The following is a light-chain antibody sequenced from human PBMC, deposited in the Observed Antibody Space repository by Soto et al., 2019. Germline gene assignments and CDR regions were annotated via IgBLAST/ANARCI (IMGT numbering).Light chain of an antibody. CDR1: QSVSSN. CDR3: QQYGRTPIT. V-gene: IGKV3-20*01. CDR2: GAS. J-gene: IGKJ5*01. Sequence: IMLKKSPGTLSLSKGERATLSCRASQSVSSNLAWYQQKPGQPPRLFIYGASSRATGIPDRFSGSGSGTDFTLIISRLEPEDFAVYYCQQYGRTPITFGQVRLLEIK.